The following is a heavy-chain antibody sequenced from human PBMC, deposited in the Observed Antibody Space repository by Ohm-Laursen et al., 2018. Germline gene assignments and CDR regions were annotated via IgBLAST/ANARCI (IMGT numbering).Heavy chain of an antibody. D-gene: IGHD5-18*01. CDR2: SSSTGSSI. CDR1: GFTFSDYY. CDR3: ARVIYSYGLYYYGMDV. V-gene: IGHV3-11*01. Sequence: SLRLSCAASGFTFSDYYMSWIRQAPGMGLECISYSSSTGSSIYYADSVKGRFTISRDNAKNSLYLQMNTLRADDTAVYYCARVIYSYGLYYYGMDVWGQGTTVTVSS. J-gene: IGHJ6*02.